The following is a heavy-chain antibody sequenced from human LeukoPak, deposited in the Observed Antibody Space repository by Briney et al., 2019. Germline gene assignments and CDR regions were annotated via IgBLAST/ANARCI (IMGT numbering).Heavy chain of an antibody. V-gene: IGHV1-8*01. CDR1: GYTFTSYD. CDR3: ARGVLLWFGESGNYYYYMDV. J-gene: IGHJ6*03. CDR2: MNPNSGNT. D-gene: IGHD3-10*01. Sequence: ASVKVSCKASGYTFTSYDINWVRQATGQGLEWMGWMNPNSGNTGYAQKFQGRVTITADESTSTAYMELSSLRSEDTAVYYCARGVLLWFGESGNYYYYMDVWGKGTTVTISS.